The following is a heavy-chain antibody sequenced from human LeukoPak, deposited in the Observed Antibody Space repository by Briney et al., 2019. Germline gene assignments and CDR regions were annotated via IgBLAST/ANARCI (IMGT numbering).Heavy chain of an antibody. CDR2: ISAYNGNT. D-gene: IGHD4-17*01. V-gene: IGHV1-18*01. Sequence: GASVKVSCTASGYTFTSYGISWVRQAPGQGLEWMGWISAYNGNTNYAQKLQGRVTMTTDTSTSTAYMELRSLRSDDTAVYYCAGDYGDSSYYYYGMDVWGQGTTVTVSS. CDR3: AGDYGDSSYYYYGMDV. J-gene: IGHJ6*02. CDR1: GYTFTSYG.